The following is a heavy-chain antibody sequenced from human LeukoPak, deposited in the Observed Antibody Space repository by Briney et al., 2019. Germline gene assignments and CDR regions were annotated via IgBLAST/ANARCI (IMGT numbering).Heavy chain of an antibody. J-gene: IGHJ4*02. CDR2: IYTSGST. CDR1: GGSISSYY. CDR3: ARGGASSRYFGY. D-gene: IGHD1-26*01. Sequence: SETLSLTCTVSGGSISSYYWSWIRQPPGKGLECIGYIYTSGSTNYNPSLKSRVTISVDTSKNQFSLNLNSVTAADTAVYFCARGGASSRYFGYWGQGTLVTVSS. V-gene: IGHV4-4*09.